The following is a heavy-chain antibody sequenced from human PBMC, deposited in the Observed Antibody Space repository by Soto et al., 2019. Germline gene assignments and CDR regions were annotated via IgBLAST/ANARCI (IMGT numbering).Heavy chain of an antibody. V-gene: IGHV3-21*01. CDR2: INPSSSHI. Sequence: EVQLVESGGGLVMPGGSLRLSCAASGFTFSTYHMNWVRQAPGKGLEWVSSINPSSSHIYYADSVRGRFTIPSDNSKNSMDLQMNSLRTEDAAVYFCARGYCGGGRSYLRRDAIDVWGQGTMVPVSS. CDR1: GFTFSTYH. J-gene: IGHJ3*01. CDR3: ARGYCGGGRSYLRRDAIDV. D-gene: IGHD2-15*01.